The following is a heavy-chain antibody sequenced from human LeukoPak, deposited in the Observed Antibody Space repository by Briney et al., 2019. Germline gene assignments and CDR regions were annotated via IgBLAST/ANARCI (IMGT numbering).Heavy chain of an antibody. CDR2: IKSKTDDGTI. CDR3: TTGERRFDSSGYYPYYFDY. Sequence: GGSLRLSCAASGFIFNNYAIAWVRQAPGKGLEWVGRIKSKTDDGTIDYAAPVKGRFTISRDDSKDTLYLQMNSLKTEDTAVYYCTTGERRFDSSGYYPYYFDYWGQGTLVTVSS. D-gene: IGHD3-22*01. J-gene: IGHJ4*02. V-gene: IGHV3-15*01. CDR1: GFIFNNYA.